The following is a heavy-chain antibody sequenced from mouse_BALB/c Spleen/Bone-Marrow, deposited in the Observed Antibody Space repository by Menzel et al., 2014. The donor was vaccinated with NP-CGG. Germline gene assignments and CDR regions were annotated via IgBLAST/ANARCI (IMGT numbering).Heavy chain of an antibody. CDR1: GYTFTSYW. Sequence: VQLQQSGAELVRPGASVKVSCKASGYTFTSYWINWVKQRPGQGLEWIGNIYPSDSYTSYNQNFKDKATLTVDKSSSTAYMQLSSPTSEDSAVYYCTRQYGNYYAMDYWGQGTSVTVSS. CDR3: TRQYGNYYAMDY. D-gene: IGHD2-10*02. J-gene: IGHJ4*01. CDR2: IYPSDSYT. V-gene: IGHV1-69*02.